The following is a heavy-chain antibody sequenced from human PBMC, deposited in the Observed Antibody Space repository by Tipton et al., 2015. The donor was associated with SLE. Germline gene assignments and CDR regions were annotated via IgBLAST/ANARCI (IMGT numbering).Heavy chain of an antibody. CDR3: AKDGNHHGSGSYGSWFDS. J-gene: IGHJ5*01. CDR1: GFTFSSYE. D-gene: IGHD3-10*01. V-gene: IGHV3-48*03. Sequence: SLRLSCAASGFTFSSYEMNWVRQAPGKGLEWVSYISSSGSSIYYADSVKGRFTITRDNSDKTVYLQMDILTTEDTAVYYCAKDGNHHGSGSYGSWFDSWGQGTLVSVSS. CDR2: ISSSGSSI.